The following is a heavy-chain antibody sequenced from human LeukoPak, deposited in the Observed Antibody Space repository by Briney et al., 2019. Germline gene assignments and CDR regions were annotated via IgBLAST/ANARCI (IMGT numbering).Heavy chain of an antibody. V-gene: IGHV1-18*01. CDR3: ARLHGGDYGDLAYFDY. J-gene: IGHJ4*02. CDR2: ISAYNGNT. CDR1: GYTFTSYG. D-gene: IGHD4-17*01. Sequence: ASVKVSCKASGYTFTSYGISWVRQAPGQGLEWMGWISAYNGNTNYAQKFQGRVTITADKSTSTAYMELSSLRSEDTAVYYCARLHGGDYGDLAYFDYWGQGTLVTVSS.